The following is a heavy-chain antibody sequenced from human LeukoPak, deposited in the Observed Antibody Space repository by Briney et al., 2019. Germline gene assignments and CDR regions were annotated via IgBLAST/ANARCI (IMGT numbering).Heavy chain of an antibody. D-gene: IGHD6-13*01. V-gene: IGHV3-74*01. CDR2: INSDGSST. J-gene: IGHJ3*02. Sequence: GGSLRLSCATSGFTFSSYWMHWVRQAPGKGLVWVSRINSDGSSTTYADSVKGRFTISRDNAKNTLYLQVNSLRAEDTAVYHCTRSTYSSDAFDIWGQGTVVTVSS. CDR1: GFTFSSYW. CDR3: TRSTYSSDAFDI.